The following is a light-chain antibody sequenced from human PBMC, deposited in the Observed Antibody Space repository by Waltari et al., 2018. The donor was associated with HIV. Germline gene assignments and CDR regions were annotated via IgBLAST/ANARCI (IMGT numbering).Light chain of an antibody. CDR1: SSNLRTAY. CDR2: DND. CDR3: GTWDRSLGGGV. Sequence: QSVLTQPPSVSAAPGHKVAISCSVSSSNLRTAYVSWYQHVPGSAPKLLIYDNDKRPSGTPDRFSGSKSGTSATLDITGLQTGDGADYYCGTWDRSLGGGVFGGGTKLTVL. V-gene: IGLV1-51*01. J-gene: IGLJ3*02.